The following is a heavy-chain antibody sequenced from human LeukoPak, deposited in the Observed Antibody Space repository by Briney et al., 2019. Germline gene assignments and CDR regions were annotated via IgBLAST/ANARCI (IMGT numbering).Heavy chain of an antibody. Sequence: GGSLRLSCAASGFTFSDYYMSWIRQAPGKGLEWVSYISSSSSYKNYADSVKGRFTISRDNAKNSLYLQMNSLRAEDTAVYYCAREGRYCSGGSCDGGDAFDIWGQGTMVTVSS. J-gene: IGHJ3*02. V-gene: IGHV3-11*05. CDR1: GFTFSDYY. CDR3: AREGRYCSGGSCDGGDAFDI. D-gene: IGHD2-15*01. CDR2: ISSSSSYK.